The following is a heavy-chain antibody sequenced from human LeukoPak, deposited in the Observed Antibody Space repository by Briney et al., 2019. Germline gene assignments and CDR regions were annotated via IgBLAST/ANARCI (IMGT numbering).Heavy chain of an antibody. CDR1: GFTFSSYG. CDR3: ARDRYYGDYYYYYGMDV. D-gene: IGHD4-17*01. Sequence: GGSLRLSCAASGFTFSSYGMHWVRQAPGKGLEWVAVIWYDGSNKYYADSVKGRFTISRDNSKNTLYLQMNSLRAEDTAVYYCARDRYYGDYYYYYGMDVWGQGTMVTVSS. V-gene: IGHV3-33*01. J-gene: IGHJ6*02. CDR2: IWYDGSNK.